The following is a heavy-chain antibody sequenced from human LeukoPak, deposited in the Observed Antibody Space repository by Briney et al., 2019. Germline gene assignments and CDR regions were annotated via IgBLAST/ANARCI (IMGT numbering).Heavy chain of an antibody. CDR1: GFTVSSNY. V-gene: IGHV3-53*01. CDR2: IYSGGST. J-gene: IGHJ4*02. CDR3: TRDGYYDSSGSRDY. D-gene: IGHD3-22*01. Sequence: GGSLRLSCAASGFTVSSNYMSWVRQAPGKGREWVSVIYSGGSTYYADSVKGRFTISRDNSKNTLYLQMNSLRAEDTAVYYCTRDGYYDSSGSRDYWGQGTLVTVSS.